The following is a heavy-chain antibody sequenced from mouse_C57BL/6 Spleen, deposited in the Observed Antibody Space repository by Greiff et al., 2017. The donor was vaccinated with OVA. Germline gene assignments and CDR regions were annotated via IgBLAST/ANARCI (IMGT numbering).Heavy chain of an antibody. CDR1: GYTFTSYW. Sequence: VQLQQSGAELVRPGTSVKLSCKASGYTFTSYWMHWVKQRPGQGLEWIGVIDPSDSYTNYNQKFKGKATLTVDTSSSTAYMQLSSLTSEDSAVYYCARGGSSLWYFDVWGTGTTVTVSS. CDR2: IDPSDSYT. D-gene: IGHD1-1*01. V-gene: IGHV1-59*01. J-gene: IGHJ1*03. CDR3: ARGGSSLWYFDV.